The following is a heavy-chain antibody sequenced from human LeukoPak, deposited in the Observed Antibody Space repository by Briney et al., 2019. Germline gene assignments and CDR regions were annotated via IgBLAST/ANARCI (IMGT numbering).Heavy chain of an antibody. Sequence: GGSLRLSCAASGFTFSSYGMHWVRQAPGKGLEWVAVIWYDGSNKYYADSVKGRFTISRDNSKNTLCLQMNSLRAEDTAVYYCAREYYYDSSGYLPLGYWGQGTLVTVSS. CDR1: GFTFSSYG. V-gene: IGHV3-33*01. J-gene: IGHJ4*02. CDR2: IWYDGSNK. D-gene: IGHD3-22*01. CDR3: AREYYYDSSGYLPLGY.